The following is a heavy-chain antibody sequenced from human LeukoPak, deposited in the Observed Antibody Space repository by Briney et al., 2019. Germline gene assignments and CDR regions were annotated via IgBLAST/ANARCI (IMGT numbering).Heavy chain of an antibody. D-gene: IGHD6-13*01. V-gene: IGHV3-30*02. CDR1: GFTFSSYG. CDR3: ASSYSSSWYVDY. CDR2: IWYDGSNK. J-gene: IGHJ4*02. Sequence: GGSLRLSCAASGFTFSSYGMHWVRQAPGKGLEWVAVIWYDGSNKYYADSVKGRFTISRDNSKNTLYLQMNSLRAEDTAVYYCASSYSSSWYVDYWGQGTLVTVSS.